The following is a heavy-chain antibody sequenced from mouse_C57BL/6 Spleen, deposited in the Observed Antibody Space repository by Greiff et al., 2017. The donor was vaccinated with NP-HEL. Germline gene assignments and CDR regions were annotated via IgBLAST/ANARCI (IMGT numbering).Heavy chain of an antibody. CDR3: ARGLGLGYCDV. Sequence: EVKLQESGGGLVKPGGSLKLSCAASGFTFSDYGMHWVRQAPEKGLEWVAYISSGSSTIYYADTVKGRFTISRDNAKNTLFLQMTSLRSEDTAMYYCARGLGLGYCDVWGTGTTVTVSS. CDR2: ISSGSSTI. J-gene: IGHJ1*03. V-gene: IGHV5-17*01. D-gene: IGHD4-1*01. CDR1: GFTFSDYG.